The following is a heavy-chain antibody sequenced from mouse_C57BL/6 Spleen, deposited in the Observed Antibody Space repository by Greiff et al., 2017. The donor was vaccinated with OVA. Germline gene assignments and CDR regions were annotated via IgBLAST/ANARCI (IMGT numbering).Heavy chain of an antibody. CDR2: IWSGGST. CDR3: ARNEINYYGSSYGGAMDY. CDR1: GFSLTSYG. V-gene: IGHV2-2*01. D-gene: IGHD1-1*01. J-gene: IGHJ4*01. Sequence: VKVEESGPGLVQPSQSLSITCTVSGFSLTSYGVHWVRQSPGKGLEWLGVIWSGGSTDYNAAFISRLSISKDNSKSQVFFKLNSLQADDTAIYYCARNEINYYGSSYGGAMDYWGQGTSVTVSS.